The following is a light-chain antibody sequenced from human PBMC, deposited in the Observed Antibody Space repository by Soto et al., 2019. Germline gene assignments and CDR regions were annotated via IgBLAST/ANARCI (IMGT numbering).Light chain of an antibody. CDR2: GIS. CDR1: QAIRND. V-gene: IGKV1-6*01. Sequence: AIPMTQSPSSLSASVGDTVTFTCRASQAIRNDLGWFQQRPAKPPKLLIYGISILQTGVPSRFSGSGSGTDFTLTISGLQPEDFATYYCLHDALFPYSFGQGTRLEI. CDR3: LHDALFPYS. J-gene: IGKJ2*03.